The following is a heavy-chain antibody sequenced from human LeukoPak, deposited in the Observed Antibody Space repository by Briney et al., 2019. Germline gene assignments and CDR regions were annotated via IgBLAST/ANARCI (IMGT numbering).Heavy chain of an antibody. CDR3: ARHAGYCTGGKCYSFYYFDY. CDR2: IHPGDPDT. Sequence: GESLKISCRASGYTFTNYWIGWVRHTPGKGLEWMGIIHPGDPDTGYRTSFQGQVTMSVDESTSTAYLHWTSLKASDTAIYYCARHAGYCTGGKCYSFYYFDYWGQGTLVTVSS. D-gene: IGHD2-15*01. J-gene: IGHJ4*02. V-gene: IGHV5-51*01. CDR1: GYTFTNYW.